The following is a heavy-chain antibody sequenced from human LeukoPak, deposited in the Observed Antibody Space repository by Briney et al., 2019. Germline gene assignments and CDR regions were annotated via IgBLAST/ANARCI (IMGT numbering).Heavy chain of an antibody. V-gene: IGHV4-39*01. CDR1: GGSISSSSYY. J-gene: IGHJ6*03. D-gene: IGHD3-3*01. CDR3: ARKVPSLSIFGVAPSHYYYMDV. Sequence: KSSETLSLTCTVSGGSISSSSYYWGWIRQPPGKGLEWIGSIYYSGSTYYNPSLKSRVTISVDTSKNQFSLKLSSVTAADTAVYYCARKVPSLSIFGVAPSHYYYMDVWGKGTTVTVSS. CDR2: IYYSGST.